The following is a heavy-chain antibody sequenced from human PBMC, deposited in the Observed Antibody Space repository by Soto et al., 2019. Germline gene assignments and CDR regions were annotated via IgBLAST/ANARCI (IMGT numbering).Heavy chain of an antibody. D-gene: IGHD6-19*01. CDR2: ISYDGSNK. J-gene: IGHJ4*02. CDR1: GFTFSSYG. CDR3: AKDSSGYDY. Sequence: PGGSLRLSCAASGFTFSSYGMHWVRQAPGKGLEWVAVISYDGSNKYYADSVKGRFTISRDNSKNTLYLQMNSLRAEDTAVYYYAKDSSGYDYWGQGTQVTVSS. V-gene: IGHV3-30*18.